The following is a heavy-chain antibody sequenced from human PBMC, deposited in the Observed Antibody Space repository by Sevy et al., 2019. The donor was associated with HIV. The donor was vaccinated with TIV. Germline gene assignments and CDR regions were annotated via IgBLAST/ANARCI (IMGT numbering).Heavy chain of an antibody. CDR3: ARGTDYGSSGYLDY. CDR2: ISYDGSNK. V-gene: IGHV3-30-3*01. CDR1: GFTFSSYA. D-gene: IGHD3-22*01. Sequence: GGSLRLSCAASGFTFSSYAMHWVRQAPGKGLEWVAVISYDGSNKYYADSVKGRFTISRDNSKNTLYLQMNSLRAEDTAVYYCARGTDYGSSGYLDYWGQGTLVTVSS. J-gene: IGHJ4*02.